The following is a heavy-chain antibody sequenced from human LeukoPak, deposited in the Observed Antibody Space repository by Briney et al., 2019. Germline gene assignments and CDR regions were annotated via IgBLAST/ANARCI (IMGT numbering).Heavy chain of an antibody. CDR3: TRDAPLIVVVVAATSNAFDI. CDR1: GFTFGDYA. Sequence: GRSLRLSCTASGFTFGDYAMSWFRQAPGKGREWVGFIRSKAYGGTTEYAASVKGRFTISRDDSKSIAYLQMNSLKTEDTAVYYCTRDAPLIVVVVAATSNAFDIWGQGTMVTVSS. J-gene: IGHJ3*02. V-gene: IGHV3-49*03. D-gene: IGHD2-15*01. CDR2: IRSKAYGGTT.